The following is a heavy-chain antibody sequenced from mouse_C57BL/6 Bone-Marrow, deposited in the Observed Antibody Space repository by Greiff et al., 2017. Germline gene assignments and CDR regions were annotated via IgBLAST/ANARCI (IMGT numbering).Heavy chain of an antibody. D-gene: IGHD1-1*01. CDR1: GFNIKDDY. J-gene: IGHJ2*01. CDR2: IDPENGDT. Sequence: EVHLVESGAELVRPGASVKLSCTASGFNIKDDYMHWVKQRPEQGLEWIGWIDPENGDTEYASKFQGKATITADTSSNTAYLQLSSLTSEDTAVYYCTTLTTVVADWGQGTTLTVSS. CDR3: TTLTTVVAD. V-gene: IGHV14-4*01.